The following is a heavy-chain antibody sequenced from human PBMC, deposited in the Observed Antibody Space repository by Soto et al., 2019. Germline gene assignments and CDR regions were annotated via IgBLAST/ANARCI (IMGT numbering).Heavy chain of an antibody. Sequence: QVQLVQSGYEVKKPGASVRVSCKASGYTFITYGLSWVRQALGQGLEWVGWINTNKGNTNIAQKFQGRVTMTTDTSTSTAYMELTGLRSDDTAVYYCARDCLLIQYWSRTGMDGWGQGNTVTVSS. J-gene: IGHJ6*02. D-gene: IGHD2-8*02. CDR3: ARDCLLIQYWSRTGMDG. CDR1: GYTFITYG. V-gene: IGHV1-18*01. CDR2: INTNKGNT.